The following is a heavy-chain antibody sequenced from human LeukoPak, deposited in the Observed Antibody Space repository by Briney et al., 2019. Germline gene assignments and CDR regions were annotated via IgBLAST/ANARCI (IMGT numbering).Heavy chain of an antibody. V-gene: IGHV4-59*08. CDR1: GGSISGYF. CDR3: AIHGVYNWNDYAFDV. CDR2: IYYSGST. J-gene: IGHJ3*01. D-gene: IGHD1-1*01. Sequence: SETLSLTCTVSGGSISGYFWSWIRQPPGKGLEWSGYIYYSGSTSYTPSLKSRVTISVDTSKNQFSLKLTSVTAADTAVYYCAIHGVYNWNDYAFDVWGQGTMVTVSS.